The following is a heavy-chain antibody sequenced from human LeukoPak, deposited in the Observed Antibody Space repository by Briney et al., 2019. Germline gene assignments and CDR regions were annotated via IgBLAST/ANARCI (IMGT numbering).Heavy chain of an antibody. CDR3: ARGYCSGGSCYGWFDP. Sequence: GESLKISCKGSGYSFTSYWIGWVRQMPGKGLEWMGIIYPGDSDTRYSASLQGQVTISADKSISTAYLQWSSLKASDTAMYYCARGYCSGGSCYGWFDPWGQGTLVTVSS. D-gene: IGHD2-15*01. V-gene: IGHV5-51*01. CDR1: GYSFTSYW. J-gene: IGHJ5*02. CDR2: IYPGDSDT.